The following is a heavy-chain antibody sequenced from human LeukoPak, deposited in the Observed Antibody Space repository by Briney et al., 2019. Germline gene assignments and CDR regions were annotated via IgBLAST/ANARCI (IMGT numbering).Heavy chain of an antibody. D-gene: IGHD5-18*01. CDR3: AKGGVRGYSYGYLDY. CDR2: ISGSGRTT. CDR1: GFTFSSYA. J-gene: IGHJ4*02. Sequence: GGSLRLSCAASGFTFSSYAMGWVRQAPGKGLEWVSAISGSGRTTYYADSVKGRFTISRDNSKNTLYLQMHSLRADDTAVYYCAKGGVRGYSYGYLDYWGQGTLVTVSS. V-gene: IGHV3-23*01.